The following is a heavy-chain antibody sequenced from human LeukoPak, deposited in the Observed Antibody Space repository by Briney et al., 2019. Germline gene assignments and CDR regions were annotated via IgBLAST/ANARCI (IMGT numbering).Heavy chain of an antibody. CDR2: IYTSGST. CDR3: ARGRGSGWFYWYFDL. D-gene: IGHD6-19*01. CDR1: GGSISSGSYY. J-gene: IGHJ2*01. V-gene: IGHV4-61*02. Sequence: SQTLSPTCTVSGGSISSGSYYWSWIRQPAGKGLEWIGRIYTSGSTNYNPSLKSRVTISVDTSKNQFSLKLSSVTAADTAVYYCARGRGSGWFYWYFDLWGRGTLVTVSS.